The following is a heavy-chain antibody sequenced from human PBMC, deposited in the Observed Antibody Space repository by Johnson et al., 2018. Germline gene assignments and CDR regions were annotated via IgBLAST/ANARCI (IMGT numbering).Heavy chain of an antibody. Sequence: QVQLQESGPGLVKPSETLSLTCTVSGDSINGITYYWAWIRQPPGQGLEWIGSIYYSGSSHYNPSLKSRVTTSIATSKNQFSLKLSSVTAEDTAVYYCAREWHTGFDIWGQGTTVTVSS. D-gene: IGHD5-24*01. J-gene: IGHJ3*02. CDR1: GDSINGITYY. CDR2: IYYSGSS. CDR3: AREWHTGFDI. V-gene: IGHV4-39*07.